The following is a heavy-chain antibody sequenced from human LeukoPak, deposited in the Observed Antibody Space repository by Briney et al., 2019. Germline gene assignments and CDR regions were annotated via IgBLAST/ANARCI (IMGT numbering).Heavy chain of an antibody. D-gene: IGHD4-17*01. V-gene: IGHV4-34*01. CDR3: ARGRGYGDSSALRH. Sequence: PGGSLRLSCAASGFSFSSYEMNWVRQAPGKGLKWSGEINHSGSTNDNPSLKSLVTISVDTSTNQYSLKLRSVTAADTAVYYCARGRGYGDSSALRHWGQGTLVTVSS. J-gene: IGHJ1*01. CDR2: INHSGST. CDR1: GFSFSSYE.